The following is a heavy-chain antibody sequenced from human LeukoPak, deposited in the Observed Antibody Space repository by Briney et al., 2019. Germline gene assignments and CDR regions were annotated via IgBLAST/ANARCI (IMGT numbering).Heavy chain of an antibody. CDR2: IYSGGST. CDR1: GFTFSDYY. D-gene: IGHD4-17*01. Sequence: GGSLRLSCATSGFTFSDYYMSWIRQAPGKGLEWVSVIYSGGSTYYADSVKGRFTISRDNSKNTLYLQMNSLRAEDTAVYYCARDYYGDYALDYWGQGTLVTVSS. J-gene: IGHJ4*02. V-gene: IGHV3-66*01. CDR3: ARDYYGDYALDY.